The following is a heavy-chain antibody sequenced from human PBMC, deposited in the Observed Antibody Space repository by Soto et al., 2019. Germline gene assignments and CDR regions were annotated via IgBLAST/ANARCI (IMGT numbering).Heavy chain of an antibody. J-gene: IGHJ4*02. CDR3: AMGKRSREKAVTLPPQFDY. Sequence: GGSLRLSCAASGFTFSSYAMSWVRQAPGKGLEWVSAISGSGGSTYYADSVKGRFTISRDNSKNTLYLQMNSLRAEDTAVYYCAMGKRSREKAVTLPPQFDYWGQGTLVTVSS. CDR1: GFTFSSYA. CDR2: ISGSGGST. V-gene: IGHV3-23*01. D-gene: IGHD6-19*01.